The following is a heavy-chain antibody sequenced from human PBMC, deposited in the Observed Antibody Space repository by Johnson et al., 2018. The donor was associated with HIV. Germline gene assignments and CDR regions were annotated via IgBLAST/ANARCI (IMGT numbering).Heavy chain of an antibody. J-gene: IGHJ3*02. Sequence: VQLVESGGGLVQPGGSLRVSCAASGFKYAASGITFSNAWMSWVRQAPGKGLEWVSVIYSGGSTYYADSVKGRFTISRDNSKDTLYLEMNSLRAEDTAVYYCAREGGDGYSPSAFDIWGQGTMVTVSS. D-gene: IGHD5-24*01. V-gene: IGHV3-66*02. CDR3: AREGGDGYSPSAFDI. CDR1: GITFSNAW. CDR2: IYSGGST.